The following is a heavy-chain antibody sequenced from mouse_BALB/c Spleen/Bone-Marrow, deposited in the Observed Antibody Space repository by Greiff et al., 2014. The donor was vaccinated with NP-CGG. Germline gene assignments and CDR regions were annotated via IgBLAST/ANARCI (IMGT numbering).Heavy chain of an antibody. D-gene: IGHD2-14*01. J-gene: IGHJ4*01. CDR2: IDPANGNT. CDR3: AQGYDWAMDY. CDR1: GFNIKDTY. Sequence: EVQLVESGAELVKPGASVKLSCTASGFNIKDTYMHWVKQRPEQGLEWIGRIDPANGNTKYDPKFQGKATITADTSSNIAYLQLNSLTSEDTAVYYCAQGYDWAMDYWGQGTSVTVSS. V-gene: IGHV14-3*02.